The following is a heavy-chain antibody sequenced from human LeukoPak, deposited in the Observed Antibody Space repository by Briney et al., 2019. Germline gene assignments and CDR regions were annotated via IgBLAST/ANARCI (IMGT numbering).Heavy chain of an antibody. Sequence: PGGSLRLSCAASGFTFSNYAMSWVRQAPGKGLEWVSFVSISSGTIYYADSVKGRFSISRDNAKSSLDLQMNSLRAEDTAVYYCARAMSTFGGVRNYFDSWGQGTLVTVSS. D-gene: IGHD3-16*01. CDR2: VSISSGTI. CDR3: ARAMSTFGGVRNYFDS. V-gene: IGHV3-48*04. J-gene: IGHJ4*02. CDR1: GFTFSNYA.